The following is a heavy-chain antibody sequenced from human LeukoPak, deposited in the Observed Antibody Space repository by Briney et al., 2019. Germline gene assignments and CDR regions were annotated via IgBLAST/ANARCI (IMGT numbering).Heavy chain of an antibody. J-gene: IGHJ4*01. CDR1: GFTFSSYS. CDR3: AREPLAPGFDY. Sequence: GGSLSLSCAAPGFTFSSYSMNWVRQAPGKGLEWVSPISSSSSYIYYADSGKGRFTISRDNGKNSLYLKMNSLRAEDTAVYYCAREPLAPGFDYWGQGTLVTVSS. V-gene: IGHV3-21*01. CDR2: ISSSSSYI.